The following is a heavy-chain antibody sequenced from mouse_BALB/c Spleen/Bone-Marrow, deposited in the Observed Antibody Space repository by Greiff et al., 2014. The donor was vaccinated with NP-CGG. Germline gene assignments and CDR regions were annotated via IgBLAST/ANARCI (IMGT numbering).Heavy chain of an antibody. Sequence: VQLQQSGAELARPGASVKMSCKASGYTFTSYTMHWVKQRPGQGLEWIGYINPSSGYTNYNQKFKDKATLTADKSSSTAYMQLSSLTSVDSAVYYCALANWDIGGPFAYWGQGTLVTVSA. CDR2: INPSSGYT. J-gene: IGHJ3*01. V-gene: IGHV1-4*01. CDR1: GYTFTSYT. D-gene: IGHD4-1*01. CDR3: ALANWDIGGPFAY.